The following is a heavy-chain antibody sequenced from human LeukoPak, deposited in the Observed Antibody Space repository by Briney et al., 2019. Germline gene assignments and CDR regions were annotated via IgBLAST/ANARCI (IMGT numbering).Heavy chain of an antibody. CDR3: ARTPYYYGSGNSIDY. D-gene: IGHD3-10*01. CDR1: GFSLSTSGMC. CDR2: IGWDDDK. Sequence: SGPTLVNPTQTLTLTCTFSGFSLSTSGMCVSWIRQPPGKALEWLARIGWDDDKYYSTSLKTRLTISKDTSKNQVVLTMTNMDPVDTATYYCARTPYYYGSGNSIDYWGQGTLVTVSA. V-gene: IGHV2-70*11. J-gene: IGHJ4*02.